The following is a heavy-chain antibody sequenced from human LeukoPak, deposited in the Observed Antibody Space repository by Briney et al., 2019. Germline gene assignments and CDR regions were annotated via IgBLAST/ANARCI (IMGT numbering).Heavy chain of an antibody. V-gene: IGHV3-30*02. CDR2: IRLDGSNK. CDR1: GFIFSNYG. J-gene: IGHJ3*02. D-gene: IGHD1-26*01. Sequence: GGSLRLSCAASGFIFSNYGMHWVRQAPGKGLEWVAFIRLDGSNKYYADSVTGRFTISRDNSKNTLYLQMNSLRAEDTAIYYCAKDLRDSGSNLDAFDIWGQGTMATVSS. CDR3: AKDLRDSGSNLDAFDI.